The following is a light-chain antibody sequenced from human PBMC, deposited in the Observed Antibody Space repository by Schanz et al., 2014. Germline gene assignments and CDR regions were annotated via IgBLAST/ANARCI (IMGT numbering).Light chain of an antibody. CDR3: GTWDSSAGV. Sequence: QSVLTQPPSVSAAPGQKVTISCSGSSSNIGKNYVSWYQQLPGTAPKLLIYDNNKRPSGIPDRFSGSKSGTSATLGITGLQTGDEADYYCGTWDSSAGVFGGGTKLTVL. CDR1: SSNIGKNY. CDR2: DNN. J-gene: IGLJ3*02. V-gene: IGLV1-51*01.